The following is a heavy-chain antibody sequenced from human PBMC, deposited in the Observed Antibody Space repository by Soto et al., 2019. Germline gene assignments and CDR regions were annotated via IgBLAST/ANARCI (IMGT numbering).Heavy chain of an antibody. CDR1: GFIFSTSGSAFSRYA. D-gene: IGHD3-16*01. J-gene: IGHJ4*02. V-gene: IGHV3-23*01. CDR3: ATPAYDY. Sequence: PGGSLRLSCAASGFIFSTSGSAFSRYAMTWVRQTPGKALEWVSSISSSGVRTYYSDSVRGRFTISRDNSKDRLYLEMNSVRAEDTAVYYCATPAYDYWGQGTLVTVS. CDR2: ISSSGVRT.